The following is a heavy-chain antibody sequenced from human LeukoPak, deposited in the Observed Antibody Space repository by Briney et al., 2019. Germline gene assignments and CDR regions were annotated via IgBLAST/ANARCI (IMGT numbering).Heavy chain of an antibody. D-gene: IGHD4-17*01. V-gene: IGHV1-2*02. CDR1: GYTFTSYG. Sequence: ASVKVSCKASGYTFTSYGISWVRQAPGKGLEWMGWINPNSGGTNYAQKFQGRVTMTRDTSISTAYMELSRLRSDDTAVYYCARIRHNDYGDYVEVWGKGTTVTVSS. CDR2: INPNSGGT. CDR3: ARIRHNDYGDYVEV. J-gene: IGHJ6*03.